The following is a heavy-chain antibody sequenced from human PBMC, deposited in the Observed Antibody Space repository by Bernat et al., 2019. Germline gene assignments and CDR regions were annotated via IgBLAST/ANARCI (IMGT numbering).Heavy chain of an antibody. CDR1: GFTFSNAW. D-gene: IGHD5-24*01. V-gene: IGHV3-15*01. CDR2: IKSKTDGGTT. J-gene: IGHJ4*02. Sequence: EVQLVESGGGLVKPGGSLRLSCAASGFTFSNAWMSWVRQAPGKGLEWVGRIKSKTDGGTTDNAATVQGRFTITSDDTKNTLYLQRNSLRTDDTAVYYCTTVEMATGDRGAQPPYYFDYWGQGTLVTVSS. CDR3: TTVEMATGDRGAQPPYYFDY.